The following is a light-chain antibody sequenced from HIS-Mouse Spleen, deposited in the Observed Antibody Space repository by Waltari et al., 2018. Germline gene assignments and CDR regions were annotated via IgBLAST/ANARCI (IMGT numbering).Light chain of an antibody. V-gene: IGKV1-9*01. CDR1: QGISSY. CDR3: QQYYSYPRT. Sequence: DIQLTQSPSFLSASVGDRVTITCRASQGISSYLAWYQQKPGKAPKLLIYAASTLQSGVPYRFSGSGSGTEFTLTISSLQPEDFATYYCQQYYSYPRTFGQGTKVEIK. J-gene: IGKJ1*01. CDR2: AAS.